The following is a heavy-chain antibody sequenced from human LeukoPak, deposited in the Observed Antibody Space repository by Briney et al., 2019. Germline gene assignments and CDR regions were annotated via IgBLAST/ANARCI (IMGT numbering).Heavy chain of an antibody. V-gene: IGHV3-23*01. Sequence: PGGSLRLSCAASGFTFSSYAMSWVRQAPGKGLEWVSVISGSGGSTYYADSVKGRFTISRDNSKNTLYLQMNSLRAEGTAVYYCAKRQLSYFDYWGQGTVVTVSS. J-gene: IGHJ4*02. D-gene: IGHD6-19*01. CDR3: AKRQLSYFDY. CDR1: GFTFSSYA. CDR2: ISGSGGST.